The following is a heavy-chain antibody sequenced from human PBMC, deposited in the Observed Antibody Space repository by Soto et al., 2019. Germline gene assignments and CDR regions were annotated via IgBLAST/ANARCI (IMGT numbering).Heavy chain of an antibody. CDR1: GFTFSSYG. CDR3: AQQPVDY. D-gene: IGHD6-13*01. J-gene: IGHJ4*02. Sequence: GSLRLSCAASGFTFSSYGMHWVRQAPGKGLEWVAVISYDGSNKYYADSVKGRFTTSRDNSKNTLYLQMNSLRAEDTAVYYCAQQPVDYWGQGTLVTVSS. CDR2: ISYDGSNK. V-gene: IGHV3-30*03.